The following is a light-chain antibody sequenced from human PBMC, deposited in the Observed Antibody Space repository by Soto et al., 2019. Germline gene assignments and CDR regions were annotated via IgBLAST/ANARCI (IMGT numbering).Light chain of an antibody. Sequence: QSALTQPASVSGSPGQSITISCTGTSSDVGGYNYVSWYQQHPGKAPKLMIYDVSNRPSGVSNRFSGSKSGNTASLTISGLQAEDEADYYCSSYPGSSPSVVFGGGTKLTVL. CDR3: SSYPGSSPSVV. J-gene: IGLJ2*01. CDR2: DVS. V-gene: IGLV2-14*01. CDR1: SSDVGGYNY.